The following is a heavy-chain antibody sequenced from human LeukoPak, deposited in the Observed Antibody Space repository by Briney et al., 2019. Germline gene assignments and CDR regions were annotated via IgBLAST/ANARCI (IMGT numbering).Heavy chain of an antibody. CDR2: IYYSGST. Sequence: PSETLSLTCTVSGGSISSYYWSWIRQPPGKGLEWIGYIYYSGSTNYNPSLKSRVTISVDTSKNQFSLKLSSVTAADTAVYYCAREGRGYCSSTSCYGAFDIWGQGTMVTVSS. CDR3: AREGRGYCSSTSCYGAFDI. D-gene: IGHD2-2*01. V-gene: IGHV4-59*01. CDR1: GGSISSYY. J-gene: IGHJ3*02.